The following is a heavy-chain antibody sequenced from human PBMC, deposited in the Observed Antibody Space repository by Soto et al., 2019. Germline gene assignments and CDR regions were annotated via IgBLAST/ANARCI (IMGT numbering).Heavy chain of an antibody. CDR2: INHSGST. CDR3: ARYVASWIQLWLRRGIFDY. D-gene: IGHD5-18*01. Sequence: SETLSLTCAVYGGSFSGYYWSWIRQPPGKGLEWIGEINHSGSTNYNPSLKSRVTISVDTSKNQFSLKLSSVTAADTAVYYCARYVASWIQLWLRRGIFDYWGQGTLVTVSS. V-gene: IGHV4-34*01. J-gene: IGHJ4*02. CDR1: GGSFSGYY.